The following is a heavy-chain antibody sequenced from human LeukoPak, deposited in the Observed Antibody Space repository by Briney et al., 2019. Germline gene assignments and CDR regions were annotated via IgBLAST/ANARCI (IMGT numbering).Heavy chain of an antibody. V-gene: IGHV1-46*01. J-gene: IGHJ5*02. Sequence: GAPVKVSCKASGYTFTSYYMHWVRQAPGQGLEWMGIINPSGGSTSYAQKFQGRVTMTRDTSTSTVYMELRSLRSDDTAVYYCARSLLSSNWFDPWGQGTLVTVSS. D-gene: IGHD2-2*01. CDR2: INPSGGST. CDR1: GYTFTSYY. CDR3: ARSLLSSNWFDP.